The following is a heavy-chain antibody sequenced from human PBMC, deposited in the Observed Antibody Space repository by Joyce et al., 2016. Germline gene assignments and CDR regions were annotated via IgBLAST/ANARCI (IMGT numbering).Heavy chain of an antibody. Sequence: QVPLLESGGGVAQPGRSLRLSCAASEFACSSHAMHWVRQAPGKGLEWVAVMLYDGSHQYYADSVRGRFTISRDNSQNTLYLQMNSLRVEDTAVYYCTRSSRTGYTAGWPDFDYWGQGTLVTVSS. CDR1: EFACSSHA. D-gene: IGHD2-2*02. CDR3: TRSSRTGYTAGWPDFDY. J-gene: IGHJ4*02. V-gene: IGHV3-30*03. CDR2: MLYDGSHQ.